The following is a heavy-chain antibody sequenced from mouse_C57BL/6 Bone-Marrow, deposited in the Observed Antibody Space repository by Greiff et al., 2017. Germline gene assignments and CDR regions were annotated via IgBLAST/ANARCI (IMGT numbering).Heavy chain of an antibody. J-gene: IGHJ3*01. V-gene: IGHV1-85*01. CDR3: ARQLRLTVAY. Sequence: VQRVESGPELVKPGASVKLSCKASGYTFTSYDINWVKQRPGQGLEWIGWIYPRGGSTNYNEKFKGKATLTVDTSSSTAYMELHSLAADDAAVYFCARQLRLTVAYWGQGTLVTVSA. D-gene: IGHD3-2*02. CDR2: IYPRGGST. CDR1: GYTFTSYD.